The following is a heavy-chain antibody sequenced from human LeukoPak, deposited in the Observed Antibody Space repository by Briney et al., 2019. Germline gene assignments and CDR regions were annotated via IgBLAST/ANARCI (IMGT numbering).Heavy chain of an antibody. CDR3: ARGRGAWGTTAWFDP. CDR1: GGSISSSSYY. Sequence: SETLSLTCSVSGGSISSSSYYWGWIRQPPGKGLEWIGSFYYSGSTHFNPSLKSRVTVSIDTSENQFSLKLRFVTAADTAVYYCARGRGAWGTTAWFDPWGQGTLVTVSS. V-gene: IGHV4-39*01. CDR2: FYYSGST. D-gene: IGHD2/OR15-2a*01. J-gene: IGHJ5*02.